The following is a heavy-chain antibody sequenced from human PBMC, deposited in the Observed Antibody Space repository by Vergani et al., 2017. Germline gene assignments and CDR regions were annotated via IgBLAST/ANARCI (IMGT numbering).Heavy chain of an antibody. J-gene: IGHJ5*02. D-gene: IGHD6-19*01. CDR3: ASRNPIAVAVNWFDP. CDR2: ISGSGGSP. CDR1: GFTFSSYA. Sequence: EVQLLESGGGLVQPGGSLRLSCAASGFTFSSYAMSWVRQAPGKGLEWVSAISGSGGSPYYADSVKGRFTISRDNSKNTLYLQMNSLRAEDTAVYYCASRNPIAVAVNWFDPWGQGTLVTVSS. V-gene: IGHV3-23*01.